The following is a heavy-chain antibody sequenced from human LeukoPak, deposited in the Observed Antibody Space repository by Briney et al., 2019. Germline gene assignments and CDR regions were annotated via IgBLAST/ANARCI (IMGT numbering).Heavy chain of an antibody. V-gene: IGHV3-7*01. CDR3: ARNGPIPY. J-gene: IGHJ4*02. CDR2: IKQDGSDK. CDR1: AFTFSNHG. Sequence: GGSLRLSCAASAFTFSNHGMNWVRQAPGKGLEWVANIKQDGSDKYYVDSVKGRFTISRDNAKNSLYLQMNSLRAEDTAVYYCARNGPIPYWGQGTLVTVSS.